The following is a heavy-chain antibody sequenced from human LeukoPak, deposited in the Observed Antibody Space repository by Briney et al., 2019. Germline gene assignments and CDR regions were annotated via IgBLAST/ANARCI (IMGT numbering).Heavy chain of an antibody. CDR1: GGSISGGGYS. CDR2: IYHSGST. J-gene: IGHJ3*02. D-gene: IGHD2-2*03. Sequence: SQTLSLTCAVSGGSISGGGYSWSWIRQPPGKGLEWIGYIYHSGSTYYNPSLKSRVTISVDRSKNQFSLKLSSVTAADTAVYYCARGFGLDIPDAFDIWGQGTMVTVSS. CDR3: ARGFGLDIPDAFDI. V-gene: IGHV4-30-2*01.